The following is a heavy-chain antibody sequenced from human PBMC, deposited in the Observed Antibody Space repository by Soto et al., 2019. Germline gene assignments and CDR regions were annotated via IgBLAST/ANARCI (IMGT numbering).Heavy chain of an antibody. J-gene: IGHJ4*02. CDR1: GFTFSSYA. CDR3: STSGSGSYFGGYYFDY. CDR2: ILGTGSTT. D-gene: IGHD3-10*01. V-gene: IGHV3-23*01. Sequence: EVHLLESGGGLVHPGGSLRLSCEASGFTFSSYAMNWVRQAPGKGLEWVSAILGTGSTTYYADSVKGRFTISRDNSKNTLYLQVKSLRAEDTAVYYCSTSGSGSYFGGYYFDYWGQGTLVAVSS.